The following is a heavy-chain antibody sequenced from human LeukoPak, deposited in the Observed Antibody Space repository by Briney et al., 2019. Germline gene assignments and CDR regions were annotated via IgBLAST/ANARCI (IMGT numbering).Heavy chain of an antibody. CDR1: GFTFSSYA. Sequence: GGSLRLSCAASGFTFSSYAMHWVRQAPGKGLEWVAVISYDGSNKYYADSVKGRFTISRDNSKNTLYLQMNSLRAEDTAVYYCAREYCSSTSCYGFDPWGQGTLVTVSS. CDR2: ISYDGSNK. CDR3: AREYCSSTSCYGFDP. V-gene: IGHV3-30-3*01. D-gene: IGHD2-2*01. J-gene: IGHJ5*02.